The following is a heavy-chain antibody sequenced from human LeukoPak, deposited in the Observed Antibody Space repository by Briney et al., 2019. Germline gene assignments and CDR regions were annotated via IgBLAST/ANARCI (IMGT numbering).Heavy chain of an antibody. Sequence: GGALRLSCAASGFTFSSYSMNWVRQAPGKGLEWVSSISSSSSYIYYADSVKGRFTISRDNAKNSLYLQMNSLRAEDTAVYYCARAAGHYYFDYWGQGTLVTVSS. J-gene: IGHJ4*02. CDR2: ISSSSSYI. CDR3: ARAAGHYYFDY. V-gene: IGHV3-21*01. D-gene: IGHD6-13*01. CDR1: GFTFSSYS.